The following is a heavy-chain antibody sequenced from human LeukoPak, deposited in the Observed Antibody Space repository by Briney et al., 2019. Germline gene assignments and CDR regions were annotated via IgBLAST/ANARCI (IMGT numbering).Heavy chain of an antibody. CDR3: AKDRYGDKKPYYFDY. V-gene: IGHV3-23*01. D-gene: IGHD4-17*01. CDR2: ISGSGGST. J-gene: IGHJ4*02. Sequence: GVSLRLSCAASGFTFSGYAMSWVRQAPGKGLECVSAISGSGGSTYYADSVKGRFTISRDNSKNTLYLQLNSLRAEDTAVYYCAKDRYGDKKPYYFDYWGQGTLVTVSS. CDR1: GFTFSGYA.